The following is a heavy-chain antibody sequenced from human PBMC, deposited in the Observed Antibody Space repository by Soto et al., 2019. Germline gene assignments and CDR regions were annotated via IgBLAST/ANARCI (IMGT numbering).Heavy chain of an antibody. V-gene: IGHV1-69*13. D-gene: IGHD3-10*01. Sequence: SVKVSCKASGGTFSSYAISWVRQAPGQGLEWMGGIIPIFGTANYAQKFQGRVTITADESTSTAYMELSSLRSEDTAVYYCARGDYYGSGSYYMLGWFDPWGQGTLVTVYS. CDR1: GGTFSSYA. J-gene: IGHJ5*02. CDR2: IIPIFGTA. CDR3: ARGDYYGSGSYYMLGWFDP.